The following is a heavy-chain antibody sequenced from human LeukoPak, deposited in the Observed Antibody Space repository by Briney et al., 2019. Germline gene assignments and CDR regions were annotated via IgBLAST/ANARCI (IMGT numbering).Heavy chain of an antibody. V-gene: IGHV3-48*04. CDR3: AKDGLRPQKYYFEN. J-gene: IGHJ4*02. Sequence: GGSLRLSCAASGFTFGSYSMNWVRQAPGKGLEWVSGISWNSGSIGYADSVKGRFTISRDNARNSLFLQMNSLRVEDTAVYYCAKDGLRPQKYYFENWGQGTLVTVSS. CDR1: GFTFGSYS. CDR2: ISWNSGSI.